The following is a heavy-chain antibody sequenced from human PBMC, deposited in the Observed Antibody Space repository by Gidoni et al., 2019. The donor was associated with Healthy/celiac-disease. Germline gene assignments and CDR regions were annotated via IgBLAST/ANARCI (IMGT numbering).Heavy chain of an antibody. Sequence: EVQLVESGGGLVKPGGSLRLSCAASGFTFSSYRLNWVRQAPGKGLEWVSSISSSSSYIYYADSVKGRFTISRDNAKNSLYLQMNSLRAEDTAVYYCARGGYCSGGSCDSGGMDVWGQGTTVTVSS. J-gene: IGHJ6*02. D-gene: IGHD2-15*01. CDR2: ISSSSSYI. CDR1: GFTFSSYR. CDR3: ARGGYCSGGSCDSGGMDV. V-gene: IGHV3-21*01.